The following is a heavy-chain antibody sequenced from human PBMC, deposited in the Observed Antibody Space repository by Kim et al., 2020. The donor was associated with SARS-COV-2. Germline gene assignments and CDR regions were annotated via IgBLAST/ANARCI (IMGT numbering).Heavy chain of an antibody. CDR3: AGVVPAAKVLYYYGMDV. Sequence: ASVKVSCKVSGYTLTELSMHWVRQAPGKGLEWMGGFDPEDGETIYAQKFQGRVTMTEDTSTDTAYMELSSLRSEDTAVYYCAGVVPAAKVLYYYGMDVWGQGTTVTVSS. CDR2: FDPEDGET. J-gene: IGHJ6*02. CDR1: GYTLTELS. D-gene: IGHD2-2*01. V-gene: IGHV1-24*01.